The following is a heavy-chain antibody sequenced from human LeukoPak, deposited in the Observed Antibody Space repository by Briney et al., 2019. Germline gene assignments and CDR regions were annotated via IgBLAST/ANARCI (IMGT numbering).Heavy chain of an antibody. CDR1: RGTFSSYA. CDR2: IIPIFGTA. CDR3: ARVYYDILTGYPGDWLDP. Sequence: SVKVSCMASRGTFSSYAISWVRQAPGQGLEWMGRIIPIFGTANYAQKFQGRVTITTDESTSTAYMELSSLRSEDTAVYYCARVYYDILTGYPGDWLDPWGQGTLVTVS. J-gene: IGHJ5*02. V-gene: IGHV1-69*05. D-gene: IGHD3-9*01.